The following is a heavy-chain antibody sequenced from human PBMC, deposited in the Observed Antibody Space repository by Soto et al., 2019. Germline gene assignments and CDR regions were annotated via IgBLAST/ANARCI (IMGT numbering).Heavy chain of an antibody. CDR2: ISYDGGKK. CDR1: GFIFSSYG. Sequence: QVQLVESGGGVVQPGRSLRLACAAPGFIFSSYGMHWVRRAPGKGLEWVAVISYDGGKKYYSDSVKGRFTISRDNSKKTLFLQMTSLRAEDTAVYYCAKGSYYSSETYIPDDYWGQGTLVTVSS. J-gene: IGHJ4*02. V-gene: IGHV3-30*18. D-gene: IGHD3-10*01. CDR3: AKGSYYSSETYIPDDY.